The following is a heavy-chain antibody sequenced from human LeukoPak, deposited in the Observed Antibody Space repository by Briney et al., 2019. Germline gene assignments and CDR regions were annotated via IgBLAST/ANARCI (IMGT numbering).Heavy chain of an antibody. CDR3: ARAATGFDY. Sequence: TGGSLRLSCAAPGFSFRTYWMHWVRQAPGKGLVWVSHIDSDGSITDYADSVKGRFTISRDNAKNTRYLQMNSLKADDAAVYYCARAATGFDYWGQGTLVTVSS. CDR2: IDSDGSIT. CDR1: GFSFRTYW. V-gene: IGHV3-74*01. J-gene: IGHJ4*02. D-gene: IGHD6-25*01.